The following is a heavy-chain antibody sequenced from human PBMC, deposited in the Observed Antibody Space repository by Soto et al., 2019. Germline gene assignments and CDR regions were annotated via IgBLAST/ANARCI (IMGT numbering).Heavy chain of an antibody. CDR3: AKDQGYYDIFTSSGGVVGWFDP. CDR1: GFTFSSYA. V-gene: IGHV3-23*01. Sequence: EVQLLESGGGLVQPGGSLRLSCAASGFTFSSYAMSWVRQAPGKGLEWVSAISGSGGSTYYADSVKGRFTISRDNSKNTLYLQMNSLRAEDTAVYYCAKDQGYYDIFTSSGGVVGWFDPWGQGTLVTVSS. CDR2: ISGSGGST. D-gene: IGHD3-9*01. J-gene: IGHJ5*02.